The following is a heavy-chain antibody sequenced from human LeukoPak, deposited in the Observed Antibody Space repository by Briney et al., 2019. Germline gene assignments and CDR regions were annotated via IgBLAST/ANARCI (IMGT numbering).Heavy chain of an antibody. CDR3: ARGRCCSSTSCYGFDP. J-gene: IGHJ5*02. D-gene: IGHD2-2*01. V-gene: IGHV4-59*01. CDR1: GGSISSYY. Sequence: SETLSLTCTVSGGSISSYYWSWIRQPPGKGLEWIGYIYYSGSTNYNPSLKSRVTIPVDTSKNQFSLKLSSVTAADTAVYYCARGRCCSSTSCYGFDPWGQGTLVTVSS. CDR2: IYYSGST.